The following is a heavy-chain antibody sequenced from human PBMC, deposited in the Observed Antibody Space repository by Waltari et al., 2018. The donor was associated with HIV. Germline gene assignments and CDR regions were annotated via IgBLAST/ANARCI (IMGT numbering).Heavy chain of an antibody. D-gene: IGHD2-21*01. CDR1: GGSIGSRHYY. Sequence: QLQLQESGPRLVKPSETLSLTCTVSGGSIGSRHYYWAWIRQPPGQGLAWIGSIYFSGSTYYNPSLKSRVTISVGTSNNQFSLRLTSVTAADTAVYYCARLGPVIFDYWGQGTLVTVSS. V-gene: IGHV4-39*01. CDR3: ARLGPVIFDY. CDR2: IYFSGST. J-gene: IGHJ4*02.